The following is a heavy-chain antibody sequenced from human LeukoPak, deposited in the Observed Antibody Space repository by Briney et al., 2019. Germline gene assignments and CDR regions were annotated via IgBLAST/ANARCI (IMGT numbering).Heavy chain of an antibody. CDR1: GFTFSNYG. CDR2: IWYDGSNE. D-gene: IGHD1-1*01. CDR3: ARGSQSTWGFFAY. Sequence: GGSLRLSCAASGFTFSNYGMHWVRQAPGKGLQWVAVIWYDGSNEYYTGSVKGRFTISRDNAHNTLYLQMNSLRAEDTAVYYCARGSQSTWGFFAYWGQGTRVTVSS. J-gene: IGHJ4*02. V-gene: IGHV3-33*01.